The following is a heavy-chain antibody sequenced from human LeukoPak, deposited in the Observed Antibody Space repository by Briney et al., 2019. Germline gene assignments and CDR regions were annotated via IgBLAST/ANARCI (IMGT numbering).Heavy chain of an antibody. V-gene: IGHV3-30*18. CDR2: ISYGGSNK. Sequence: PGRSLRLSCAASGFTFSSSGMHWVRQAPGKGLEWVAVISYGGSNKYYAASVKGRFTISRDNSKNTLYLQMNSLRAEDTAVYYCAKDQAATWSFDYWGQGTLVTVSS. D-gene: IGHD6-25*01. CDR3: AKDQAATWSFDY. CDR1: GFTFSSSG. J-gene: IGHJ4*02.